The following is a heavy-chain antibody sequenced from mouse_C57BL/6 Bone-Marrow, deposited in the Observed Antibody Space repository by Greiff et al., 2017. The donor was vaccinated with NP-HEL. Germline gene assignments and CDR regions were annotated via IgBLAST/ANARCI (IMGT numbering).Heavy chain of an antibody. CDR2: IHPSDSDT. Sequence: QVQLQQPGAELVKPGASVKVSCKASGYTFTSYWMHWVKQRPGQGLEWIGRIHPSDSDTNYNQKFKGKATLTVDKSSSTAYMQLSSLTAEDAAVYDCAIDYYGSSYVWYFDVWGTGTTVTVSS. D-gene: IGHD1-1*01. CDR1: GYTFTSYW. J-gene: IGHJ1*03. V-gene: IGHV1-74*01. CDR3: AIDYYGSSYVWYFDV.